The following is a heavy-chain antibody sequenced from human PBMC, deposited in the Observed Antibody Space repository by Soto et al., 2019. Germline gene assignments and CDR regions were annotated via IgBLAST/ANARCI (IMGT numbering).Heavy chain of an antibody. CDR3: ARHLGYCSSTSCYRDWFDP. Sequence: GESLKISCKGSGYSFTSYWISWVRQMPGKGLEWMGRIDPSDSYTNYSPSFQGHVTISADKSISTAYLQWSSLKASDTAMYYCARHLGYCSSTSCYRDWFDPWGQGTLVTVSS. V-gene: IGHV5-10-1*01. D-gene: IGHD2-2*02. CDR2: IDPSDSYT. CDR1: GYSFTSYW. J-gene: IGHJ5*02.